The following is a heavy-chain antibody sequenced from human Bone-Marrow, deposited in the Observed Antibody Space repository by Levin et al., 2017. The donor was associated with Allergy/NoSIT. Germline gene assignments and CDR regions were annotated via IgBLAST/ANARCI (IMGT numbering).Heavy chain of an antibody. CDR2: LYSDGRT. CDR3: AGHSGGWYGRGWFDP. V-gene: IGHV3-66*04. D-gene: IGHD6-19*01. J-gene: IGHJ5*02. CDR1: GFTVSSNY. Sequence: GGSLRLSCVASGFTVSSNYMSWVRQAPGKGLEWVSVLYSDGRTYYADSVKDRFTISRDNPKNTLYLQMNSLRDEDTAVYYCAGHSGGWYGRGWFDPWGQGTLVTVSS.